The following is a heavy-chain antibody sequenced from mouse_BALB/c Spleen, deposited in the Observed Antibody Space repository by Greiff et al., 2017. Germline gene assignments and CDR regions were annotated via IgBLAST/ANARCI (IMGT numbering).Heavy chain of an antibody. V-gene: IGHV2-9*02. CDR1: GFSFTSYG. D-gene: IGHD1-1*01. CDR3: ASYYRVYAMDY. CDR2: ICAGGST. J-gene: IGHJ4*01. Sequence: VQLQESGPGLVAPSQSLSITCTVSGFSFTSYGVHWVRQPPGKGLEWLGVICAGGSTNYHSALMSRLSISKDNSKSQVFLKMNSLQTDDTAMYYCASYYRVYAMDYWGQGTSVTVSS.